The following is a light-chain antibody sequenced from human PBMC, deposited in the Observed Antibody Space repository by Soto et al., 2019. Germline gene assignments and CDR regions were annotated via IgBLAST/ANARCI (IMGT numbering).Light chain of an antibody. CDR2: TTS. CDR1: QSVSSS. CDR3: QHYKDYSWT. Sequence: TQSPGTLSLSPGERATLSCRASQSVSSSSLAWYQQKPGKAPKLLIYTTSSLESGVPSRFSGSGSGTEFTLTISSLQPDDFATYYCQHYKDYSWTFGQGTKVEIK. J-gene: IGKJ1*01. V-gene: IGKV1-5*03.